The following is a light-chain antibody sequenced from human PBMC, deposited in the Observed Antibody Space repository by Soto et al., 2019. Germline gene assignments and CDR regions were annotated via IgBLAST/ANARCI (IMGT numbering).Light chain of an antibody. Sequence: ETVLTESPGTLSLSPGERATLSCRATQSVSSYLAWYQQKPGQAPRLLIYGASRRATGIPDRFSGSGSGTDFTLTISRLEPEDFAVYSSKQSGPSPGFGQGTGLEIK. J-gene: IGKJ5*01. CDR3: KQSGPSPG. CDR1: QSVSSY. V-gene: IGKV3-20*01. CDR2: GAS.